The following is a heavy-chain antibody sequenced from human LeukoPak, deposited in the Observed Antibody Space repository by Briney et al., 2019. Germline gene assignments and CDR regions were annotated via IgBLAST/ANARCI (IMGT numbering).Heavy chain of an antibody. J-gene: IGHJ5*02. V-gene: IGHV3-74*01. Sequence: VGSLRLSCAASGFTFSSYWMHWVRQAPGKGLVWVSRINSDGSSTNCADSVKGRFTISRDNAKNTLYLQMNSLRVEDTAVYYCARDPRYCSDTSCWPYNWLDPWGQGTLVTVSS. CDR1: GFTFSSYW. CDR2: INSDGSST. D-gene: IGHD2-2*01. CDR3: ARDPRYCSDTSCWPYNWLDP.